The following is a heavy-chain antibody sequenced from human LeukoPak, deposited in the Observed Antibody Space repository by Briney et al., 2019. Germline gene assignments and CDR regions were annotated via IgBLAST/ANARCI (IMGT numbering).Heavy chain of an antibody. V-gene: IGHV3-30*18. J-gene: IGHJ4*02. CDR2: ISYDGSNK. CDR3: AKLVYYDSSSWY. Sequence: PGGSLRLSCAASGFTFSSYGMHWVRQAPGKGLEWVAVISYDGSNKYYADSVKGRFTISRDNSKNTLYLQMNSLRAEDTAVYYCAKLVYYDSSSWYWGQGTLVTVSS. CDR1: GFTFSSYG. D-gene: IGHD3-22*01.